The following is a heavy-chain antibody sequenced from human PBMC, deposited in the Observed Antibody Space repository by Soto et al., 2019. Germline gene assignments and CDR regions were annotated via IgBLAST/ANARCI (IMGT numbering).Heavy chain of an antibody. Sequence: GESLKISCKGSGYSFTSYWIGWARQMPGKGLEWMGIIYPGDSDTRYSPSFQGQVTISADKSISTAYLQWSSLKASDTAMYYCARGGGGTIFGVVIPKNYYYMDVWGKGTTVTVSS. D-gene: IGHD3-3*01. CDR2: IYPGDSDT. CDR3: ARGGGGTIFGVVIPKNYYYMDV. CDR1: GYSFTSYW. V-gene: IGHV5-51*01. J-gene: IGHJ6*03.